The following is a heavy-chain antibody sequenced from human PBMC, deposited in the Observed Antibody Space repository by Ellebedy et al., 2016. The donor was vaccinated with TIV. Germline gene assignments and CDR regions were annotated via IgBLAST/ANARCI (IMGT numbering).Heavy chain of an antibody. CDR2: FYAGDSDT. CDR3: ARGRGSSTPDH. V-gene: IGHV5-51*01. J-gene: IGHJ4*02. CDR1: GYTFSNYW. Sequence: GESLKISCEGSGYTFSNYWIAWVRQMPGKGLEWMGMFYAGDSDTRYSQSFQGQVTISADKSVSTAYLHWNSLRPADSAMYYCARGRGSSTPDHWGQGTLVFVSS. D-gene: IGHD6-6*01.